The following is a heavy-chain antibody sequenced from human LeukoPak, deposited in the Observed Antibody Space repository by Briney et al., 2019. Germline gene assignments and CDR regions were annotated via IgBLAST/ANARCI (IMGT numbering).Heavy chain of an antibody. CDR2: IYSGGST. D-gene: IGHD3-22*01. Sequence: GGSLRLSCAASGFTFSNYWIHWVRQAPGKGLEWVSVIYSGGSTYYADSVKGRFTISRDNSKNTLYLQMNSLRAEDTAVYYCARDGDDSSGYYYDWGQGTLVTVSS. J-gene: IGHJ4*02. V-gene: IGHV3-53*01. CDR3: ARDGDDSSGYYYD. CDR1: GFTFSNYW.